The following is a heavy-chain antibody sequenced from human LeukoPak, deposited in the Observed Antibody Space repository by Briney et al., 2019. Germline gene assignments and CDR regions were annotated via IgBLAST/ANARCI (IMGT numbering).Heavy chain of an antibody. V-gene: IGHV3-15*01. CDR1: GFTFSNAW. CDR2: IKSKTDGGTT. CDR3: TTQVRRNWNYPTLAFDI. J-gene: IGHJ3*02. Sequence: PGGSLRLSCAASGFTFSNAWMSWVRQAPGKGLEWVGRIKSKTDGGTTDYAAPVKGRFTISRDDSKNTLYLQMNSLKTEDTAVYYCTTQVRRNWNYPTLAFDIWGQGTMVTVSS. D-gene: IGHD1-7*01.